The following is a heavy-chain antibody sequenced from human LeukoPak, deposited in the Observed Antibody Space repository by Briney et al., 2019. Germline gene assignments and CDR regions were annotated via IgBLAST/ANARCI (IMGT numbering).Heavy chain of an antibody. CDR3: AREVDFWSGYYPFYYYMDV. V-gene: IGHV4-59*12. CDR2: IYHSGST. J-gene: IGHJ6*03. D-gene: IGHD3-3*01. Sequence: PSETLSLTCTVSGGSISSYYWSWIRQPPGKGLEWIGYIYHSGSTNYNPSLKSRVTISVDTSKNQFSLKLSSVTAADTAVYYCAREVDFWSGYYPFYYYMDVWGKGTTVTVSS. CDR1: GGSISSYY.